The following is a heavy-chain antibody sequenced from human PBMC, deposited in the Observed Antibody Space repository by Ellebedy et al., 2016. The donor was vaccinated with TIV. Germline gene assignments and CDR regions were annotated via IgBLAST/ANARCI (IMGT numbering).Heavy chain of an antibody. J-gene: IGHJ5*01. V-gene: IGHV1-69*13. Sequence: SVQVSCXASGGTFSNYAINWVRQAPGHGLDWMGRIIPIFNTTDYAQKFQDRVTITADESTGTAYMELSSLRSEDTAVYYCARGFGELFNWIDSWGQGTLVTVSS. D-gene: IGHD3-10*01. CDR1: GGTFSNYA. CDR2: IIPIFNTT. CDR3: ARGFGELFNWIDS.